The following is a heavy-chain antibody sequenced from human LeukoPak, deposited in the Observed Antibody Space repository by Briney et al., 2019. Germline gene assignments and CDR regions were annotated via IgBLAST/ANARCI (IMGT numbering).Heavy chain of an antibody. CDR3: AKSSSRYAVTGTRFDY. D-gene: IGHD6-19*01. CDR1: GFTFDDYA. J-gene: IGHJ4*02. V-gene: IGHV3-9*03. Sequence: PGGSLRLSCAASGFTFDDYAMHWVRQAPGKGLEWVSGISWNSGSIGYADSVKGRFTISRDNAKNSLYLQMNSLRAEDMALYYCAKSSSRYAVTGTRFDYWGQGTLVTVSS. CDR2: ISWNSGSI.